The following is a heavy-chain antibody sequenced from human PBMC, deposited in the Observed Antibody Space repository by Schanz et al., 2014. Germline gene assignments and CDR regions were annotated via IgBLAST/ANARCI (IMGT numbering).Heavy chain of an antibody. Sequence: PGGSLRLSCAASGFTFSDYYMSWIRQAPGKGLEWVSYISSSGSYTNYADSVKGRFTTSRDNGKKSMYLQMNSLRAEDTAVYYCAKDVRPVANTVHFYYMDVWGQGTTVTVSS. CDR3: AKDVRPVANTVHFYYMDV. D-gene: IGHD6-19*01. CDR1: GFTFSDYY. J-gene: IGHJ6*02. CDR2: ISSSGSYT. V-gene: IGHV3-11*05.